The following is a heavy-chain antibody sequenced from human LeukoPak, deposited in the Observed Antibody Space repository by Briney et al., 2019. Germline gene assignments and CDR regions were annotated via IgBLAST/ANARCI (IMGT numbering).Heavy chain of an antibody. J-gene: IGHJ4*02. V-gene: IGHV4-34*01. Sequence: SETLSLTCAVSRGSFTGYYWAWFRRPPGRGLEWVGEVDHSGTTFSSASLRGRVSISVDASANEFSLRLDSVTAADTAVYYCVTDTTIRENLWGQGALVTVSS. D-gene: IGHD5-24*01. CDR2: VDHSGTT. CDR1: RGSFTGYY. CDR3: VTDTTIRENL.